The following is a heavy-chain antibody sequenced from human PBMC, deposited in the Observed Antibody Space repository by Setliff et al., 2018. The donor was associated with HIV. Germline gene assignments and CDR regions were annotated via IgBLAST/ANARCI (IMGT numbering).Heavy chain of an antibody. Sequence: ASVKVSCKASGYTFTSYYMHWVRQAPGQGLEWMGIINPSGGSTSYAQKFQGRVTMTRDTSTSTVYMELSSLRSEDTAVYYCATLDYYGSQTYNLALHYWGQGTLVTVSS. CDR3: ATLDYYGSQTYNLALHY. CDR1: GYTFTSYY. D-gene: IGHD3-10*01. V-gene: IGHV1-46*01. J-gene: IGHJ4*02. CDR2: INPSGGST.